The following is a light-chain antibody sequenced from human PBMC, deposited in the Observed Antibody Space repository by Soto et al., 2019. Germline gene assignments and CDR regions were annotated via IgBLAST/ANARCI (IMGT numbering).Light chain of an antibody. J-gene: IGKJ2*01. CDR2: DVS. Sequence: ELVLPQSPATLSLSPGERATLSCRASQSVSSYLAWYQQKPGQAPRLLIYDVSNRATGIPARFSGSGSGTDFTLTISSLEPEDCGVYYCQQRSNWPPYTFGQGTKLEIK. CDR1: QSVSSY. CDR3: QQRSNWPPYT. V-gene: IGKV3-11*01.